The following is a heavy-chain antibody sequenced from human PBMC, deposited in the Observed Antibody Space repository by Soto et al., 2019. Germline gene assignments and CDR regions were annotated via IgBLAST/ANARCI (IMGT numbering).Heavy chain of an antibody. Sequence: QVQLVESGGGVVQPGRSLRLSCAASGFTFSSYGMHWVRQAPGKGLEWVAVISYDGSNKYYADSVKGRFTISRENSKNGLYLRMNSLRAEDTAVYYCAKDADTVVVTATAYWGQGTLVTVS. CDR3: AKDADTVVVTATAY. J-gene: IGHJ4*02. CDR2: ISYDGSNK. V-gene: IGHV3-30*18. CDR1: GFTFSSYG. D-gene: IGHD2-21*02.